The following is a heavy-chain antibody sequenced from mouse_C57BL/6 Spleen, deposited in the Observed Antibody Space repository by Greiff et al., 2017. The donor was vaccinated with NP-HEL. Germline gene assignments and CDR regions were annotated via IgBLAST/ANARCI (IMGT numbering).Heavy chain of an antibody. V-gene: IGHV5-4*03. D-gene: IGHD1-1*01. CDR1: GFTFSSYA. Sequence: EVKLVESGGGLVKPGGSLKLSCAASGFTFSSYAMSWVRQTPEKRLEWVATISDGGSYTYYPDNVKGRFTISRDNAKNNLYLQMSHLKSEDTAMYYCARQFITTVVATDYFDYWGQGTTLTVSS. CDR2: ISDGGSYT. CDR3: ARQFITTVVATDYFDY. J-gene: IGHJ2*01.